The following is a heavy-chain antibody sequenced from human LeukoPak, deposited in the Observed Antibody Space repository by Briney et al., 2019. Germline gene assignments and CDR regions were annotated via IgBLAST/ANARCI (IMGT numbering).Heavy chain of an antibody. V-gene: IGHV3-33*08. CDR2: IWYDGSNK. Sequence: GGSLRLSCAASGFTFSDYYMIWIRQAPGKGLEWVALIWYDGSNKYYADSVKDRFTISRDNYKNTLYLQMNSLRAEDTAVYYCARDQGCTSTDCYSLFFHYWGQGTLVTVSS. J-gene: IGHJ4*02. CDR1: GFTFSDYY. D-gene: IGHD2-2*01. CDR3: ARDQGCTSTDCYSLFFHY.